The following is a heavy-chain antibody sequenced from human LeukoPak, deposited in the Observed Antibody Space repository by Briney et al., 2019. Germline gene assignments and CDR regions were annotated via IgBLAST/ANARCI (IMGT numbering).Heavy chain of an antibody. J-gene: IGHJ4*02. V-gene: IGHV4-39*02. CDR1: GDSISSSHYY. Sequence: SETLSLTCTVSGDSISSSHYYWGWIRQSPGKGLEWIGSIYSGGETHYNPSLNSRVTIFLDTSKNRFSLNLISVTATHTAVYYCVRDYSNFVQGDWGQGTLVTVSS. D-gene: IGHD4-11*01. CDR2: IYSGGET. CDR3: VRDYSNFVQGD.